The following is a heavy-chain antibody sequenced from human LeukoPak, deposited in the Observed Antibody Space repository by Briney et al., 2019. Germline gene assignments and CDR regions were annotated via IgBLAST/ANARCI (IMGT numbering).Heavy chain of an antibody. CDR1: GFTFSSYS. J-gene: IGHJ4*02. V-gene: IGHV3-21*01. D-gene: IGHD3-10*01. CDR3: ARDQHAPTVYGSGAAGFDY. Sequence: GGSLRLSCAASGFTFSSYSMNWVRQAPGKGLEWVSSISSSSSYVYYADSVKGRFTISRDNAKNSLYLQMNSLRAEDTAVYYCARDQHAPTVYGSGAAGFDYWGQGTLVTVSS. CDR2: ISSSSSYV.